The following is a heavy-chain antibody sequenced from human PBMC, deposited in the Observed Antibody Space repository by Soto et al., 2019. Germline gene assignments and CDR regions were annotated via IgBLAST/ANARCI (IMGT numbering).Heavy chain of an antibody. V-gene: IGHV4-4*02. D-gene: IGHD6-19*01. CDR1: GGSINSNNW. J-gene: IGHJ4*02. CDR2: IYHTGST. CDR3: AEGVVAGLSGN. Sequence: QVPLQESGPGLVKPSGTMSLTCAVSGGSINSNNWWSWVRQPPGKGLEWIGQIYHTGSTTYDPSLKSRVTLSVDKSKNHFSLNLTSVTAADTAVYYCAEGVVAGLSGNWGQGALVIVSS.